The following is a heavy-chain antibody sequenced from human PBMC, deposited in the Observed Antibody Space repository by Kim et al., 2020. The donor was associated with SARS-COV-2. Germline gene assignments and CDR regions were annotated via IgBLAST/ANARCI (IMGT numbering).Heavy chain of an antibody. CDR3: AGGYYDSSGYSDGYYYYGMDV. V-gene: IGHV4-61*01. J-gene: IGHJ6*02. CDR1: GGSVSSGSYY. CDR2: IYYSGST. D-gene: IGHD3-22*01. Sequence: SETLSLTCTVSGGSVSSGSYYWSWIRQPPGKGLEWIGYIYYSGSTNYNPSLKSRVTISVDTSKNQFSLKLSSVTAADTAVYYCAGGYYDSSGYSDGYYYYGMDVWGQGTTVTVSS.